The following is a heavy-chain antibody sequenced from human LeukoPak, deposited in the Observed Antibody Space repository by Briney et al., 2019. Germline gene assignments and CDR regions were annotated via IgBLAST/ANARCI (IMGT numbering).Heavy chain of an antibody. CDR2: IYYSGST. Sequence: PSETLSLTCTVSGGSISSSSYYWGWIRQPPGKGLEWIGSIYYSGSTYYNPSLKSRVTISVDTSKNQFSLKLSSVTAADTAVYYCATPGYCSSTNCYRYFQHWGQGTLVTVSS. J-gene: IGHJ1*01. D-gene: IGHD2-2*02. V-gene: IGHV4-39*01. CDR1: GGSISSSSYY. CDR3: ATPGYCSSTNCYRYFQH.